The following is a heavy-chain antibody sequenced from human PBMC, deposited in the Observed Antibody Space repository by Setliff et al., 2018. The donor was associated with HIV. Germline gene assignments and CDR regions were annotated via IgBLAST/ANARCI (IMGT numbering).Heavy chain of an antibody. J-gene: IGHJ3*01. D-gene: IGHD3-22*01. CDR1: GCSFTSNW. CDR2: IYPGDSDT. CDR3: ARLSRHYSDSTAYHDAFDV. V-gene: IGHV5-51*01. Sequence: PGESLKISCKGSGCSFTSNWIGWVRQMPGKGLEWMGIIYPGDSDTIYSPSFQGQVTISVDKSITTAYLQWSSLKASDTAMYYCARLSRHYSDSTAYHDAFDVWGQGTKVTVS.